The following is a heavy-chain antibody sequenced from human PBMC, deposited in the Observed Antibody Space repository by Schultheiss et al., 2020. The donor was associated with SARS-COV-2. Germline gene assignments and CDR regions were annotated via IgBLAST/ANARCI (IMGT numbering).Heavy chain of an antibody. CDR2: VGGDGGRT. D-gene: IGHD1/OR15-1a*01. CDR3: ARVVGYGNNAGEVGYAMDD. V-gene: IGHV3-23*01. Sequence: GESLKISCTASGFTFNNFAMSWVRRAPGRGLEWVSVVGGDGGRTYYADSVKGRFTISRDNAKNSLDLQMSSLRAEDTAVYYCARVVGYGNNAGEVGYAMDDWGQGTTVTVSS. J-gene: IGHJ6*02. CDR1: GFTFNNFA.